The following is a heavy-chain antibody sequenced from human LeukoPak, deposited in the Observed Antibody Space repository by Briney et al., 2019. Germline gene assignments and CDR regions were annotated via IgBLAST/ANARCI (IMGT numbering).Heavy chain of an antibody. CDR1: GFTFSSYW. CDR2: INSDGSTR. V-gene: IGHV3-74*01. Sequence: GGSLRLSCAASGFTFSSYWMNWVRQAPGKGLVWVSRINSDGSTRTYADSVKGRFTISRDNAKNTLYLQMNSLRAEDTAVYYCAGIEDSSGIDYWGQGTLVTVSS. J-gene: IGHJ4*02. CDR3: AGIEDSSGIDY. D-gene: IGHD3-22*01.